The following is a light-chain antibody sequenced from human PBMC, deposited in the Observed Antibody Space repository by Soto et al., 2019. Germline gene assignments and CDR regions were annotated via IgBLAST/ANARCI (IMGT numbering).Light chain of an antibody. CDR3: QNCKSAVFT. Sequence: IQMTQSPSSLSASVGDRVTITCRARQDISNYLAWYQQRPGKVPKLLIYGATTLQPGVPSRFSGSGSGTDFTLTISSLQPEDVATYYCQNCKSAVFTFGPGTKVDIK. V-gene: IGKV1-27*01. J-gene: IGKJ3*01. CDR1: QDISNY. CDR2: GAT.